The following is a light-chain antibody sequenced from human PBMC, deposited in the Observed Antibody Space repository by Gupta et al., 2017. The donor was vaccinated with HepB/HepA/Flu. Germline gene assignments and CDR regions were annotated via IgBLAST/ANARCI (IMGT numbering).Light chain of an antibody. Sequence: QSALTQPASVSGSPGQSITISCTGTSSDVGGYNYVSWYQQHPGKAPKLMIYDVSNRPSGVSNRVSGSKSGNTASLTISGLQAEDEADDDCSSYTSRSTDVVFGGGTKLTV. CDR3: SSYTSRSTDVV. CDR2: DVS. V-gene: IGLV2-14*01. CDR1: SSDVGGYNY. J-gene: IGLJ2*01.